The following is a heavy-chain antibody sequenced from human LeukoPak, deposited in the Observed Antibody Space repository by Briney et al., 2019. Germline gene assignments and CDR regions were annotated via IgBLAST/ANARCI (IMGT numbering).Heavy chain of an antibody. V-gene: IGHV4-31*03. CDR2: IYYSGST. CDR3: ARSLKRRGSGSGSFDY. CDR1: GGSISSGGYY. Sequence: SETLSLTCTVSGGSISSGGYYWSWIRQHPGKGLEWIGYIYYSGSTYYNPSLKSRITISVDTSKNQFSLKLSSVTAADTAVYYCARSLKRRGSGSGSFDYWGQGTLVTVSS. J-gene: IGHJ4*02. D-gene: IGHD3-10*01.